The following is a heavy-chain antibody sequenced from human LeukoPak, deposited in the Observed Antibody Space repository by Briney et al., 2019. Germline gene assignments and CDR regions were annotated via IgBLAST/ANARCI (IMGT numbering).Heavy chain of an antibody. V-gene: IGHV4-34*01. CDR3: ARGLLGAAGNHYFDY. D-gene: IGHD6-13*01. J-gene: IGHJ4*02. Sequence: SETLSPTCAVYGGSFRGYYWSWIRQPPGKGLEWIGEINHSGSTNYNSSLKSRVTISVDTSKNHFSLKLSSVTAADTAVYYCARGLLGAAGNHYFDYWGQGTLVTVSS. CDR2: INHSGST. CDR1: GGSFRGYY.